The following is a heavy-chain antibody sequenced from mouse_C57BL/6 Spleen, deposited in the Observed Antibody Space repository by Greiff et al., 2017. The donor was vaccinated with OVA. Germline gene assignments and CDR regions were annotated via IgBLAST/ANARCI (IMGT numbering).Heavy chain of an antibody. D-gene: IGHD2-4*01. CDR3: ARGHYDYDGSAMDY. V-gene: IGHV1-61*01. J-gene: IGHJ4*01. CDR2: IYPSDSET. Sequence: HVQLQPSWAELVRPGSSVKLSCKASGYTFTSYWMDWVKQRPGQGLEWIGNIYPSDSETHYNQKFKDKATLTVDKSSSTAYMQLSSLTSEDSAVYYCARGHYDYDGSAMDYWGQGTSVTVSS. CDR1: GYTFTSYW.